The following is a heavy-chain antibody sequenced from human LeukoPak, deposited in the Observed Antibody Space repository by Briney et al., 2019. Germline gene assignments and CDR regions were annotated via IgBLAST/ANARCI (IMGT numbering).Heavy chain of an antibody. CDR2: IYPGDSDT. V-gene: IGHV5-51*01. D-gene: IGHD3-22*01. CDR1: GYSFSDYW. J-gene: IGHJ4*02. Sequence: GESLKISCETSGYSFSDYWIGWVRQMPGKGLEWMGFIYPGDSDTRYSPSFQGQVTISADKSISTAYLQWSSLKASDTAMYYCARQSPYDSSGYFIDYWGQGTLVTVSS. CDR3: ARQSPYDSSGYFIDY.